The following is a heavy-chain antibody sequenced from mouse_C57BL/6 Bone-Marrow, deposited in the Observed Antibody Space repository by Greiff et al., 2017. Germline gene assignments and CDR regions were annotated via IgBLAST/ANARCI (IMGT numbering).Heavy chain of an antibody. D-gene: IGHD4-1*01. CDR2: IYPTSGRT. V-gene: IGHV1-55*01. J-gene: IGHJ2*01. Sequence: QVQLQQPGAELVKPGASVKMSCKASGYTFTSYWITWVKQRPGQGLEWIGDIYPTSGRTNYNEKFTSTAILTVDTSSNTAYMQLSSLTSEDSAVFYCARSGPLGRRFDYWGQGTTLTVSS. CDR1: GYTFTSYW. CDR3: ARSGPLGRRFDY.